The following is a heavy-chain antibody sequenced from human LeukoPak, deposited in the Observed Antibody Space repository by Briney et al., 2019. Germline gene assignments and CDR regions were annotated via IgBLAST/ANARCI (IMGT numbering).Heavy chain of an antibody. V-gene: IGHV4-34*01. CDR2: INHSGST. D-gene: IGHD3-22*01. CDR1: GGSFSGYY. Sequence: SETLSLTCAVYGGSFSGYYWSWIRQPPGKGLEWIGEINHSGSTNYNPSLKSRVTISVDTSKNQFSLKLSSVTAADTAVYYCARHITGWFYYDSSGGAFDIWGQGTMVTVSS. J-gene: IGHJ3*02. CDR3: ARHITGWFYYDSSGGAFDI.